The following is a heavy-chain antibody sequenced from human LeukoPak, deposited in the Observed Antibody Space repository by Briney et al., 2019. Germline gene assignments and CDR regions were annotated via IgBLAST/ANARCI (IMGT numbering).Heavy chain of an antibody. Sequence: PSETLSLTCTVSGGSISSYCWSWIRQPPGKGLEWIGYIYYSGSTNYNPSLKSRVTISVDTSKNQFSLKLSSVTAADTAVYYCARDVDYGGPRGYYYYMDVWGKGTTVTVSS. CDR2: IYYSGST. D-gene: IGHD4-23*01. CDR1: GGSISSYC. J-gene: IGHJ6*03. CDR3: ARDVDYGGPRGYYYYMDV. V-gene: IGHV4-59*12.